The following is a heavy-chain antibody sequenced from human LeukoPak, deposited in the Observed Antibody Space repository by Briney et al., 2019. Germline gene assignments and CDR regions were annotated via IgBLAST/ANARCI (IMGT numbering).Heavy chain of an antibody. J-gene: IGHJ6*02. CDR2: ISDSGGST. D-gene: IGHD1-1*01. CDR1: GFTFTSYA. CDR3: TKDLSREATGTYSMDV. Sequence: SGGSLRLSCEASGFTFTSYAMSWVRQAPGKGLEWVSTISDSGGSTFYADSVKGRFSISRDNSQNTLYLQMNSLRAEDTAVYYCTKDLSREATGTYSMDVWGQGTTVTVSS. V-gene: IGHV3-23*01.